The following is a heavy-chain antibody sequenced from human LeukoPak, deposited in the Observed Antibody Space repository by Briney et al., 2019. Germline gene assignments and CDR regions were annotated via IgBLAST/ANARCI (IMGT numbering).Heavy chain of an antibody. J-gene: IGHJ4*02. CDR2: IRSKAYGGTT. D-gene: IGHD1-26*01. V-gene: IGHV3-49*04. CDR1: GFTFGDYA. CDR3: TRVSGSYDYFDY. Sequence: GGSPRLSCTASGFTFGDYAMSWVRQAPGKGLEWVGFIRSKAYGGTTEYAASVKGRFTISRDDSKSIAYLQMNSLKTEDTAVYYCTRVSGSYDYFDYWGQGTLVTVSS.